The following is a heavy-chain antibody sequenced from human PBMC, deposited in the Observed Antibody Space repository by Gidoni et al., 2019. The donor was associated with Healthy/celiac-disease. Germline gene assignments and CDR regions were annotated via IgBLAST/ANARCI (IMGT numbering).Heavy chain of an antibody. CDR1: GFTFSSYG. CDR2: IWYDGSNK. Sequence: QVQLVESGGGVVQPGRSLRLSCAASGFTFSSYGMHWVRQAPGKGLGWVAVIWYDGSNKYYADSVKGRFTISRDNSKNTLYLQMNSLRAEDTAVYYCAREGGDYRAQRYFDYWGQGTLVTVSS. CDR3: AREGGDYRAQRYFDY. J-gene: IGHJ4*02. D-gene: IGHD4-17*01. V-gene: IGHV3-33*01.